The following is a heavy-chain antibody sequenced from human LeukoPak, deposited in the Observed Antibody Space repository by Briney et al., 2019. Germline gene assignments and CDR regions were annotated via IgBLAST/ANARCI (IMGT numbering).Heavy chain of an antibody. V-gene: IGHV3-48*03. Sequence: PGGSLRLSCAASGFTFSSYEMNWVRQAPGKGLEWVSYISSSGSTIYYADSVKGRFTISRDNAKNSLYLKMNSLRAEDTAVYYCAGGYSSDWGLFDYWGQGTLVTVSP. CDR1: GFTFSSYE. D-gene: IGHD6-25*01. J-gene: IGHJ4*02. CDR3: AGGYSSDWGLFDY. CDR2: ISSSGSTI.